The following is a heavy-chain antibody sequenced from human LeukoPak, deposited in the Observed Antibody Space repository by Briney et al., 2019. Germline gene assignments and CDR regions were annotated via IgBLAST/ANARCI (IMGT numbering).Heavy chain of an antibody. V-gene: IGHV1-69*13. Sequence: SVKVSCKASGGXFSSYAISWVRQAPGQGLEWMGGIIPIFGTANYAQKFQGRVTITADESTSTAYMELSSLRSEDTAVYYCARVGRWLQSYYFDYWGQGTLVTVSS. CDR2: IIPIFGTA. CDR1: GGXFSSYA. D-gene: IGHD5-24*01. CDR3: ARVGRWLQSYYFDY. J-gene: IGHJ4*02.